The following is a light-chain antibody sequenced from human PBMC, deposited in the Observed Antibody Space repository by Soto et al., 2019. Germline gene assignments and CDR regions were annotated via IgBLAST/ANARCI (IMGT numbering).Light chain of an antibody. CDR3: AVWDDSRSGVV. CDR1: TSNVGSNL. J-gene: IGLJ2*01. CDR2: NDY. V-gene: IGLV1-47*02. Sequence: QSVLAQPPSASGTPGQRVTISCSGSTSNVGSNLASWYQQLPGSAPKLLIYNDYERPSGVPDRFSGSKSGTSASLGISGLRSEDEAEYFCAVWDDSRSGVVFGGGTKLTVL.